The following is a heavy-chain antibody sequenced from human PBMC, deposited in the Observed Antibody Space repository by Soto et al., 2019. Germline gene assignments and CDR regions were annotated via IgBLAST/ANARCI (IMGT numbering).Heavy chain of an antibody. V-gene: IGHV3-30*18. CDR2: ISYDGSNK. D-gene: IGHD2-21*02. CDR1: GFTFSSYG. Sequence: RLSCAASGFTFSSYGMHWVRQAPGKGLEWVAVISYDGSNKYYADSVKGRFTISRDNSKNTLYLQMNSLRAEDTAVYYCAKVVCGGDCYTHAFDIWGQGTMVTVSS. CDR3: AKVVCGGDCYTHAFDI. J-gene: IGHJ3*02.